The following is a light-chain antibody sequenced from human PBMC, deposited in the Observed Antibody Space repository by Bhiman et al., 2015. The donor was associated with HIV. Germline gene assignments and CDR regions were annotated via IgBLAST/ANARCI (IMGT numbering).Light chain of an antibody. CDR2: DVS. J-gene: IGLJ1*01. Sequence: QSALTQPASVSGSPGQSITISCTGTISDIGGYDYVSWYQQHPGKAPKLMIYDVSDRPSGVSNRFSGSKSGNTASLTISGLQAEDEADYYCSSYTRSSTYVFGTGTKVTVL. CDR1: ISDIGGYDY. CDR3: SSYTRSSTYV. V-gene: IGLV2-14*03.